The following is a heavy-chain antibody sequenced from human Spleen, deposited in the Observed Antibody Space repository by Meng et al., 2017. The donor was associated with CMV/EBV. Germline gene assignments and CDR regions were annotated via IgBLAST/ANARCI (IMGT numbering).Heavy chain of an antibody. CDR1: GFTFTNYW. Sequence: GGSLRLSCAASGFTFTNYWIHWVRQAPGKGLAWVSRINSDGGLTSYAGSVKGRFTITRDNSKYTLYLQMNSLRPEDTAVYYCARGGGKTYYYYYGMDVWGQGTTVTVSS. CDR2: INSDGGLT. V-gene: IGHV3-74*01. J-gene: IGHJ6*02. D-gene: IGHD1/OR15-1a*01. CDR3: ARGGGKTYYYYYGMDV.